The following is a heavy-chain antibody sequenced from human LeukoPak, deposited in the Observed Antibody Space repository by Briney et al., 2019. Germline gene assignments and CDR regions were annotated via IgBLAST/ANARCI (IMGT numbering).Heavy chain of an antibody. CDR3: ARDQTAPGSYPRDNWFDP. V-gene: IGHV1-69*13. CDR1: GGTFSSYA. J-gene: IGHJ5*02. CDR2: IIPIFGTA. D-gene: IGHD2-15*01. Sequence: EASVKVSCKASGGTFSSYAISWVRQAPGQGLEWMGGIIPIFGTANYAQKFQGRVTITADESTSTAYMELSSLRSEDTAVYYCARDQTAPGSYPRDNWFDPWGQGTLVTVSS.